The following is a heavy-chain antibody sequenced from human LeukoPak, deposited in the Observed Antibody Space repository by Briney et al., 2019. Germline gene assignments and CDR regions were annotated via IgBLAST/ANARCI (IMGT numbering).Heavy chain of an antibody. CDR2: ISAYNGNT. D-gene: IGHD6-13*01. CDR3: ARHSGIAAAGLYYYYGMDV. V-gene: IGHV1-18*01. J-gene: IGHJ6*02. CDR1: GYTFTSYG. Sequence: GASVKVPCKASGYTFTSYGISWVRQAPGQGLEWMGWISAYNGNTNYAQKLQGRVTMTTDTSTSTAYMELRSLRSDDTAVYYCARHSGIAAAGLYYYYGMDVWGQGTTVTVPS.